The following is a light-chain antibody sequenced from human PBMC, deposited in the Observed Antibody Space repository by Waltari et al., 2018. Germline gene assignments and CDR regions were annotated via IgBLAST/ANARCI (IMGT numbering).Light chain of an antibody. CDR1: NSDIGDYNY. J-gene: IGLJ2*01. CDR2: AVS. V-gene: IGLV2-14*03. CDR3: SSYTSSSTVV. Sequence: QSALTQPASVSGSPGQPITISCTGTNSDIGDYNYVSWYQQHPGKAPKLMIYAVSNRPSGVSNRFSGSKSGNTASLTISGLQAEDEADYYCSSYTSSSTVVFGGGTKLAVL.